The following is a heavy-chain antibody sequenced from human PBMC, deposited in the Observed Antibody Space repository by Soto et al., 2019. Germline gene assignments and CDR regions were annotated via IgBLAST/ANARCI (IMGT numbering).Heavy chain of an antibody. J-gene: IGHJ4*02. D-gene: IGHD2-15*01. V-gene: IGHV4-39*01. CDR3: GKVLVGATGHTDSDS. CDR2: IDYNGVT. CDR1: GGSIYRSGYY. Sequence: LSLTFTVSGGSIYRSGYYWGWIRQPPGRGLEWIGNIDYNGVTYSNPSLKSRVTISRDTSKNQFSLKLTSVTAADTALYYCGKVLVGATGHTDSDSWGPGTLVTVSS.